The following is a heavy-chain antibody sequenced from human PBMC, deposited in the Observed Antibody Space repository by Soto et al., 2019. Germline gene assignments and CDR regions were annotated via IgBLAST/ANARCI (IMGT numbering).Heavy chain of an antibody. J-gene: IGHJ3*01. V-gene: IGHV3-7*03. CDR1: KFTFSNYW. D-gene: IGHD7-27*01. Sequence: EVQLVESGGDLVQPGGSLRLSCAASKFTFSNYWMTWVRQAPGKGLEWVANIKEDGSEKYYVDSVKGRFTISRDNAKNSLSLQMNSLRAEDTAVYYCARALLGPMTFEVWGQGTMVTVSS. CDR2: IKEDGSEK. CDR3: ARALLGPMTFEV.